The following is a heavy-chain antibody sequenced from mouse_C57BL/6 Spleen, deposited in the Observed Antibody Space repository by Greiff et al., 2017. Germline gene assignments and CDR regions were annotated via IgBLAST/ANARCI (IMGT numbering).Heavy chain of an antibody. CDR2: ISDGGSYT. CDR3: ARDYFDN. CDR1: GFTFSSYA. V-gene: IGHV5-4*01. Sequence: EVKLMESGGGLVKPGGSLKLSCAASGFTFSSYAMSWVRQTPEKRLEWVATISDGGSYTYYPDNVKGRFTISRDNAKNNLYLQMSHLKSEDTAMYYCARDYFDNWRPGTTHTVSS. J-gene: IGHJ2*01.